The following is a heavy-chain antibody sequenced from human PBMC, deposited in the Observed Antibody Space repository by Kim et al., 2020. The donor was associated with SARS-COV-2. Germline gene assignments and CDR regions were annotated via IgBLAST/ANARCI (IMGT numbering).Heavy chain of an antibody. D-gene: IGHD3-22*01. CDR2: IYYSGTT. CDR1: GGSISSSTYY. J-gene: IGHJ1*01. V-gene: IGHV4-39*01. CDR3: ARSKGSSGFREYFQY. Sequence: SETLSLTCTVSGGSISSSTYYWGWVRQPPGKGLEWIGSIYYSGTTYNNPSLKSRVTISVDTSKNQFSLKLSSVTAADTAVYYCARSKGSSGFREYFQYWGQGTLVTVSS.